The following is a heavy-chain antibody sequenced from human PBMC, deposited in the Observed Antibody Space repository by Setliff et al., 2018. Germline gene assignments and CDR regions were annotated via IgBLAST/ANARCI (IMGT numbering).Heavy chain of an antibody. CDR3: ARSPANGGHDAFDI. D-gene: IGHD6-25*01. V-gene: IGHV3-21*01. CDR2: ISPSSIYI. J-gene: IGHJ3*02. CDR1: GFTFSSYW. Sequence: GGSLRLSCAASGFTFSSYWMSWVRQAPGKGLEWVSSISPSSIYIYYADSVKGRFTISRDNAKNSLYLQMNSLGAEDTAVYYCARSPANGGHDAFDIWGQGTMVTVSS.